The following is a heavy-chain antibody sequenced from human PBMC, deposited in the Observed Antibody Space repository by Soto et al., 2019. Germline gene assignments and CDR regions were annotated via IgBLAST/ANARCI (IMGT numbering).Heavy chain of an antibody. D-gene: IGHD2-15*01. CDR3: ARGLSKHVLRARAVEGPFDY. Sequence: QVQLVQSGAEVKKPGSSVKVSCKASGGTFSSYAISWVRQAPGQGLEWMGGIIPIFGTANYAQKFQGRVKITADKSTSTAYMELSSLRSEDTAVYYCARGLSKHVLRARAVEGPFDYWGQGTLVTVSS. CDR1: GGTFSSYA. CDR2: IIPIFGTA. J-gene: IGHJ4*02. V-gene: IGHV1-69*06.